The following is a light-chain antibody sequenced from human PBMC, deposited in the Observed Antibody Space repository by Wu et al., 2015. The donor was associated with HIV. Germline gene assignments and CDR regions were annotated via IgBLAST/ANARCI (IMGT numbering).Light chain of an antibody. CDR2: DAS. Sequence: EIVLTQSPATLSLSPGERATLSCWATQSVSSYLAWYQHKPGQPPRLLIFDASNRATGIPARFSGSGSGTDFTLTINSLEPEDAAVYYCQQRFTWPLTFGQGTRLEIK. J-gene: IGKJ5*01. CDR1: QSVSSY. V-gene: IGKV3-11*01. CDR3: QQRFTWPLT.